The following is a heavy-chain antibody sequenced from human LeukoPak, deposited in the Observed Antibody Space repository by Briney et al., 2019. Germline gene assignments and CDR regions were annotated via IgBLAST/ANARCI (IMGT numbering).Heavy chain of an antibody. CDR2: IHYSGHT. Sequence: SETLSLTCTVSGDSINSYYWSWIRQPPGKGLEWIAYIHYSGHTNSNPSLKSRVTISVDTSKNQFSLKLSSVTAADTAVYYCARGGGYDFWSGYYRDYWGQGTLVTVSS. V-gene: IGHV4-59*08. J-gene: IGHJ4*02. D-gene: IGHD3-3*01. CDR1: GDSINSYY. CDR3: ARGGGYDFWSGYYRDY.